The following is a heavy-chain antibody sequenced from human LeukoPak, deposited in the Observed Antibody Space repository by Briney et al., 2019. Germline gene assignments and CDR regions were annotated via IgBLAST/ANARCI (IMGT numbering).Heavy chain of an antibody. V-gene: IGHV1-8*01. CDR3: ARARHHSYMVRGVIIYYYYGMDV. Sequence: ASVKVSCKASGYTFTSYDINWVRQATGQGLEWMGWMNPNSGNTGYAQKFQGRVTMTRNTSISTAYMELSSLRSEDTAVYYCARARHHSYMVRGVIIYYYYGMDVWAKGPRSPSP. CDR1: GYTFTSYD. J-gene: IGHJ6*02. CDR2: MNPNSGNT. D-gene: IGHD3-10*01.